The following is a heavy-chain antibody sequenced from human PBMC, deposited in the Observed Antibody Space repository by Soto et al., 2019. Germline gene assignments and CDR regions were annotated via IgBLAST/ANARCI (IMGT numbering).Heavy chain of an antibody. CDR1: GGSISSYY. J-gene: IGHJ4*02. D-gene: IGHD1-20*01. CDR2: IYYSGST. Sequence: SETLSLTCTVSGGSISSYYWSWIRQPPGKGLEWIGYIYYSGSTNYNPSLKSRVTISVDTSKNQFSLKLSSVTAADTAVYYCARGPITVEEPTHFDYWGQGTLVTVSS. CDR3: ARGPITVEEPTHFDY. V-gene: IGHV4-59*08.